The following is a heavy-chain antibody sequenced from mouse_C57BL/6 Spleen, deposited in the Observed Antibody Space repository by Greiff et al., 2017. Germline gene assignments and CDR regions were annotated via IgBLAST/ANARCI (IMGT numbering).Heavy chain of an antibody. CDR2: IDPSDSYT. CDR1: GYTFTSYW. J-gene: IGHJ4*01. CDR3: ARGRTVVDYYAMDY. Sequence: VQLQQPGAELVKPGASVKLSCKASGYTFTSYWMQWVKQRPGQGLEWIGEIDPSDSYTNYNQKFKGKATLTVDTSSSTAYMQLSSLTSEDSAVYYCARGRTVVDYYAMDYWGQGTSVTVSS. V-gene: IGHV1-50*01. D-gene: IGHD1-1*01.